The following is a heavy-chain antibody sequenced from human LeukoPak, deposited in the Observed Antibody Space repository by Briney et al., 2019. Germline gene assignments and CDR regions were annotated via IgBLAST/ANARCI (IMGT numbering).Heavy chain of an antibody. D-gene: IGHD6-19*01. CDR1: GSTFSSYE. V-gene: IGHV3-48*03. J-gene: IGHJ4*02. CDR3: ARMGWNYDY. CDR2: ISSSGSTI. Sequence: GGSLRLSCAASGSTFSSYEMNWVRQAPGKGLEWVSYISSSGSTIYYADSVKGRFTISRDNAKNSLYLQMNSLRAEDTAVYYCARMGWNYDYWGQGTLVTVSS.